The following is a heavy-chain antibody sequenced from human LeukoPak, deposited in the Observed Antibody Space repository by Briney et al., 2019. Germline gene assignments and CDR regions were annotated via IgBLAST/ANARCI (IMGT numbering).Heavy chain of an antibody. J-gene: IGHJ4*02. Sequence: GGSLRLSCAASGFVFKKYWMNWVRQVPGKGLECLANIKEDGSETYYADSVKGRFTISRDNPKNLLFLQINSLRVEDTAVYYCARETPRRGETRDGYRWGQGTVVTVSS. CDR3: ARETPRRGETRDGYR. CDR1: GFVFKKYW. D-gene: IGHD5-24*01. V-gene: IGHV3-7*01. CDR2: IKEDGSET.